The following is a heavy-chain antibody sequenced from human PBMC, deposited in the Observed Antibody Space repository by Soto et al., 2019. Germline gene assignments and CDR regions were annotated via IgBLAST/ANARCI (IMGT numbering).Heavy chain of an antibody. CDR1: GGSIRNYF. Sequence: NPSETLSLTCTVSGGSIRNYFWTWIRQPAGKGLEWIGRIYSSGNTVYNASLKSRVTMSIDMSKNQLSLKLSSMTAADTAVYYCVRDVESPGISGSWGAFDIWGQGTVVTVSS. J-gene: IGHJ3*02. CDR2: IYSSGNT. D-gene: IGHD1-20*01. V-gene: IGHV4-4*07. CDR3: VRDVESPGISGSWGAFDI.